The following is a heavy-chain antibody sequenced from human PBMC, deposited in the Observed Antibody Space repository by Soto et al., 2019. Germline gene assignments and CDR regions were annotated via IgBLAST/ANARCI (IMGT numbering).Heavy chain of an antibody. V-gene: IGHV4-30-4*01. CDR1: GGSISSGGYY. D-gene: IGHD6-13*01. CDR3: ARGGTGYRSSWYFVALDY. J-gene: IGHJ4*02. CDR2: IYYSGST. Sequence: QVQLQESGPGLVKPSQTLSLTCTVSGGSISSGGYYWSWIRQPPGKGLEWIGYIYYSGSTYYNPYLKSRVTISVDTSKHQFSLKLSSVNAADTAVYYCARGGTGYRSSWYFVALDYWGQGTLVTVSS.